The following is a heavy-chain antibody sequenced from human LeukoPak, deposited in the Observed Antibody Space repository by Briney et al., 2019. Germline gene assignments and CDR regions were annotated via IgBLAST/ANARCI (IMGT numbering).Heavy chain of an antibody. D-gene: IGHD3-10*01. J-gene: IGHJ4*02. V-gene: IGHV3-23*01. CDR3: AKRHLHYYGSGSYSVFDY. CDR2: ISGSGGST. Sequence: GGSLRLSCAASGFTFSSYAMSWVRQAPGKGLEWVSAISGSGGSTYYADSVKGRFTISRDNSKNTLYLQMNSLRAEDTAVYYCAKRHLHYYGSGSYSVFDYWGQGTLVTVSS. CDR1: GFTFSSYA.